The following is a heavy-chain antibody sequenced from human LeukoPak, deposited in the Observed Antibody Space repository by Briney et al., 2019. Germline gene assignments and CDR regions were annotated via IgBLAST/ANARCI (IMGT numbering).Heavy chain of an antibody. D-gene: IGHD2-21*01. CDR3: TRGGGGSFPHY. J-gene: IGHJ4*02. V-gene: IGHV3-20*04. CDR1: GFTFDDYG. CDR2: INWSGGST. Sequence: GGSLRLSCAASGFTFDDYGMSWVRQAPGKGLEWVSGINWSGGSTGYADSVKGRFTISRDNAKNSLYLQMNSLRAEDTAVYYCTRGGGGSFPHYWGPGTLVTVSS.